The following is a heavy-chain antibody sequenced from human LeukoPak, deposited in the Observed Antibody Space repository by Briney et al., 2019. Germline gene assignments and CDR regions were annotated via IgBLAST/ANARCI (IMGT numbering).Heavy chain of an antibody. V-gene: IGHV3-7*01. J-gene: IGHJ4*01. CDR3: VRETQAGITDSDY. Sequence: GGSMRLSCAASGFIFSRHWMTWVRRAPGKWLEWVANIKEDGSEQYYPESMKGRFTISRDNVNNILYLQLNSLRVDDTGVYYCVRETQAGITDSDYWGQGTLVTVSS. D-gene: IGHD3-3*01. CDR1: GFIFSRHW. CDR2: IKEDGSEQ.